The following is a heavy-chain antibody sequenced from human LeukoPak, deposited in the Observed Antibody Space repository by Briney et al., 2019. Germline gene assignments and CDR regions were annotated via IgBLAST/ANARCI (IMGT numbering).Heavy chain of an antibody. CDR2: INPNSGGT. D-gene: IGHD4-17*01. V-gene: IGHV1-2*04. J-gene: IGHJ4*02. CDR3: ARVRGVTTLGY. CDR1: GYTFTGYY. Sequence: ASVKVSCKASGYTFTGYYMHWVRQAPGQGLEWMGWINPNSGGTNYAQKFQGWVTMTRDTSISTAYMELSRLRSDDTTVYYCARVRGVTTLGYWGQGTLVTVSS.